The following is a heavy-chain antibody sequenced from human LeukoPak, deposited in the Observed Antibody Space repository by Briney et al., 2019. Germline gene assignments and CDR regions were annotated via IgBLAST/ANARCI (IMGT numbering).Heavy chain of an antibody. CDR3: ARDLSKSAYSELSVGYRFDP. Sequence: GASVKVSCKASGGTFSSYAISWVRQAPGQGLEWMGGIIPIFGTANYAQKFQGRVTITTDESTSTAYMELSSLRSEDTAVYYCARDLSKSAYSELSVGYRFDPWRQGTLVTVSS. CDR1: GGTFSSYA. J-gene: IGHJ5*02. CDR2: IIPIFGTA. D-gene: IGHD2-15*01. V-gene: IGHV1-69*05.